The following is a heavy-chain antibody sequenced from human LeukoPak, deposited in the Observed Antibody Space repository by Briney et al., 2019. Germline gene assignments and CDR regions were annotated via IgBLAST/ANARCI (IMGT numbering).Heavy chain of an antibody. CDR2: IYYMGST. D-gene: IGHD3-22*01. Sequence: SETLSLTCSVSGGSISSTNYYWGWVRQPPGKGLEWIGSIYYMGSTNYNPSLKSRVTISVDTSKNQFSLKLSSVTAADTAVYYCARDLSEGSFSAYDSSGYGNWGQGTLVTVSS. CDR3: ARDLSEGSFSAYDSSGYGN. J-gene: IGHJ4*02. V-gene: IGHV4-39*07. CDR1: GGSISSTNYY.